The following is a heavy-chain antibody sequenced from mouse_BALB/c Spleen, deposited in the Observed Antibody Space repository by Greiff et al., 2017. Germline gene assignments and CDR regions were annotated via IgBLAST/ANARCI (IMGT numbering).Heavy chain of an antibody. J-gene: IGHJ3*01. CDR2: ISYSGST. D-gene: IGHD1-1*01. CDR1: GYSITSDYA. CDR3: ARDYGSSWSAY. Sequence: DVHLVESGPGLVKPSQSLSLTCTVTGYSITSDYAWNWIRQFPGNKLEWMGYISYSGSTSYNPSLKSRISITRDTSKNQFFLQLNSVTTEDTATYYCARDYGSSWSAYWGQGTLVTVSA. V-gene: IGHV3-2*02.